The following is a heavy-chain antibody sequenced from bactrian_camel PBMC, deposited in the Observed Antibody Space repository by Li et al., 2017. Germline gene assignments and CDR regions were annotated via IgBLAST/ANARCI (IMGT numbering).Heavy chain of an antibody. CDR2: ADLGGGRE. CDR1: GDTYRSKC. D-gene: IGHD4*01. J-gene: IGHJ4*01. Sequence: HVQLVESGGGSVQAGGSLTLSCEARGDTYRSKCMGWFRQAPGKDLKDREGVAAADLGGGRENYAGSVKGRFTISRDNAKNIIYLQMNSLTPDDTAMYYCAAGTRIIVGDYCDGITNWGQGTQVTVS. V-gene: IGHV3S1*01. CDR3: AAGTRIIVGDYCDGITN.